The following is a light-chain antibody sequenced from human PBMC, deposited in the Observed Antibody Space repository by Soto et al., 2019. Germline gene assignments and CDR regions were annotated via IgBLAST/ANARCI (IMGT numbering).Light chain of an antibody. Sequence: QSPLTQPASACGSPGQSSTISCTGTISDITDNKYVSWFQQHPGKAPKVLIYEVNKRPSGVPDRFSGYKYGNTASLTVSGLQADDEADYYCNSYVGSNNYVFGTGTKVTVL. CDR1: ISDITDNKY. J-gene: IGLJ1*01. V-gene: IGLV2-8*01. CDR3: NSYVGSNNYV. CDR2: EVN.